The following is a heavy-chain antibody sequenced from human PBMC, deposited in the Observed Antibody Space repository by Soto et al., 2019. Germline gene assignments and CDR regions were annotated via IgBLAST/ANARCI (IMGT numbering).Heavy chain of an antibody. CDR1: GFTFSTCA. CDR3: AKQGNGYNSDY. D-gene: IGHD5-12*01. V-gene: IGHV3-23*01. Sequence: EVQLLESGGALVRPGGSLRLSCAASGFTFSTCAMNWVRQAPGKGLEWVSGISDSGASVYYADSVKGRFTISRDNSKNTLHLQMNSLRAEDTAVYYCAKQGNGYNSDYWGQGTLDTVSS. CDR2: ISDSGASV. J-gene: IGHJ4*02.